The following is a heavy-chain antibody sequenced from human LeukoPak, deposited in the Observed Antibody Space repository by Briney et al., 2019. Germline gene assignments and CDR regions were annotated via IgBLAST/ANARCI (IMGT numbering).Heavy chain of an antibody. Sequence: GASVKVSCKASGYTFTGYYMHWVRQAPGQGLEWMGWINPNSGGTNYAQKFQGRVTMTRDTSISTAYMELSRLRSNDTAVYYCAIRYCSASGHDYWGQGTLVTVSS. V-gene: IGHV1-2*02. J-gene: IGHJ4*02. CDR1: GYTFTGYY. CDR3: AIRYCSASGHDY. D-gene: IGHD2-15*01. CDR2: INPNSGGT.